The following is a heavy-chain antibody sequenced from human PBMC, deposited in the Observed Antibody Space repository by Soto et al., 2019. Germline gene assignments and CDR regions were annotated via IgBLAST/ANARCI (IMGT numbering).Heavy chain of an antibody. CDR3: ATRKTGPNNWFDP. Sequence: QVQLQQWGAGLLKPSETLSLTCAVYGGSFSGYYWSWIRQPPGKGLEWIGEINHSGSTNYNPSLKSRVTISVDTSKSQFSLKLSSVTAADTAVYYCATRKTGPNNWFDPWGQGTLVTVSS. D-gene: IGHD1-1*01. CDR2: INHSGST. J-gene: IGHJ5*02. CDR1: GGSFSGYY. V-gene: IGHV4-34*01.